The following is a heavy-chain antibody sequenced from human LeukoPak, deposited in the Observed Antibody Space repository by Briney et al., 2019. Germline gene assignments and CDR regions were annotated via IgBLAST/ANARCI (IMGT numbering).Heavy chain of an antibody. Sequence: GGSLRLSCAASGFTFSSYSMNWVRQAPGKGLEWVSSISSCSSYIYYADSVKGRFTISRDNAKNSLYLQMNSLRAEDTAVYYCARDQPTGTPFDYWGQGTLVTVSS. D-gene: IGHD1-1*01. J-gene: IGHJ4*02. CDR1: GFTFSSYS. CDR2: ISSCSSYI. CDR3: ARDQPTGTPFDY. V-gene: IGHV3-21*01.